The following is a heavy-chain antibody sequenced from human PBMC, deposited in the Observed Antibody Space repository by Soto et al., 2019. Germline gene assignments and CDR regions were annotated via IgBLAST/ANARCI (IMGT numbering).Heavy chain of an antibody. CDR3: ARDRGIVVVPAAIGVNWYFDL. V-gene: IGHV1-69*06. CDR2: IIPIFGTA. J-gene: IGHJ2*01. CDR1: GGTFSSYA. Sequence: SVKVSGKASGGTFSSYAISWVRQAPGHGLEWMGGIIPIFGTANYAQKFQGRVTITAEKSTSTAYMELSSLRSEDTAVYYCARDRGIVVVPAAIGVNWYFDLWGRGTLFTVSS. D-gene: IGHD2-2*01.